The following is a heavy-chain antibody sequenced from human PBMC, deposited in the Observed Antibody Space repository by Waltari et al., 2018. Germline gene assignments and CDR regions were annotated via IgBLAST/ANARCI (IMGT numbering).Heavy chain of an antibody. J-gene: IGHJ1*01. CDR1: GGSFSGYY. Sequence: QVQLQQWGAGLLKPSETLSLTCAVYGGSFSGYYWSWIRQPPGKGLEWIGEINHSGSTNYNPSLKSRVTISVDTSKNQFSLKLSSVTAADTAVYYCARVGGAAAGRRYFQHWGQGTLVTVSS. D-gene: IGHD6-13*01. CDR3: ARVGGAAAGRRYFQH. CDR2: INHSGST. V-gene: IGHV4-34*01.